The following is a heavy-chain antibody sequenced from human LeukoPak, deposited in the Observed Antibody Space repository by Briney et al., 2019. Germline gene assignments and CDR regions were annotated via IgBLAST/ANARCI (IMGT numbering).Heavy chain of an antibody. CDR3: VLIGATRY. V-gene: IGHV1-69*13. J-gene: IGHJ4*02. CDR1: GGTFSSYA. D-gene: IGHD2/OR15-2a*01. CDR2: IIPIFGTA. Sequence: SVRVSCKASGGTFSSYAISWVRQAPGQGLEWMGGIIPIFGTANYAQKFQGRVTITADESTSTAYMELSSLRSEDTAVYYCVLIGATRYWGQGTLVTVSS.